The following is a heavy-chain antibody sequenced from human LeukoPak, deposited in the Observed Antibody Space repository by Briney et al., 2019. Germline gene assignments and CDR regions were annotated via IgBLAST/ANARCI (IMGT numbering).Heavy chain of an antibody. Sequence: GGSLRLSCAASGFIFSNYAMSWVRQAPGKGPEWVSGISGGSGGTNYADPVKGRFTISRDNSKNTTYLQMNTLRAEDTAVYYCAKDGGPSVFYYFDYWGQGTLVTVSS. CDR2: ISGGSGGT. J-gene: IGHJ4*02. D-gene: IGHD5/OR15-5a*01. CDR3: AKDGGPSVFYYFDY. CDR1: GFIFSNYA. V-gene: IGHV3-23*01.